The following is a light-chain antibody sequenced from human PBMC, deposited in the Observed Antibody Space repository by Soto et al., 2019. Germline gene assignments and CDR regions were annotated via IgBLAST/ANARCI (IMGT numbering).Light chain of an antibody. V-gene: IGKV3-15*01. CDR3: QQFNIWPHMLS. CDR2: DAS. CDR1: QGVGSN. J-gene: IGKJ4*01. Sequence: IVVTQSPATLSVSPGERATLSCRASQGVGSNLAWYQQRPGQAPRLLIYDASTRATGIPDRFSGSGCGTEFTLTISSLQSEDFAVYYCQQFNIWPHMLSFGGGTKLEMK.